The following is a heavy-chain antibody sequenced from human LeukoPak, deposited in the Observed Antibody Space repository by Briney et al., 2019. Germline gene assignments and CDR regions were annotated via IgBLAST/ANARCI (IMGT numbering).Heavy chain of an antibody. CDR2: IYHSGST. CDR3: AGDYGSGSYYNPRTPRYYYYGMDV. CDR1: GGSISSSNW. J-gene: IGHJ6*02. Sequence: SETLSLTCAVSGGSISSSNWWSWVRQPPGKGLEWIGEIYHSGSTNYNPSLKSRVTISVDKSKNQFSLKLSSVTAADTAVYYCAGDYGSGSYYNPRTPRYYYYGMDVWGQGTTVTVSS. D-gene: IGHD3-10*01. V-gene: IGHV4-4*02.